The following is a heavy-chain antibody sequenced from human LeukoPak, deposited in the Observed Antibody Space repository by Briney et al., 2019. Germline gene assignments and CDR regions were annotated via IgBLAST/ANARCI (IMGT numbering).Heavy chain of an antibody. V-gene: IGHV3-66*01. CDR2: IYSGGGT. J-gene: IGHJ4*02. Sequence: GGSLRLSCAASGFSVSSNYMSWIRQAPGKGLEWVSVIYSGGGTYYADSVKGRFTISRDNSKNTLYLQTNSLRADDTAVYFCARGGNTYGYEDYWGQGTLVTVSS. CDR3: ARGGNTYGYEDY. CDR1: GFSVSSNY. D-gene: IGHD5-18*01.